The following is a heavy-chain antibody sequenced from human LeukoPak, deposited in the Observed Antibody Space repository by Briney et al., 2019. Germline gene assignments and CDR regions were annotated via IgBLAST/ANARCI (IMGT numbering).Heavy chain of an antibody. Sequence: GGSLRLSCAASGFTVSSNYMTWVRQAPGKGLEWRSVIYSGGETYYADSVKGRFTISRDNSKNTLYLQMNSLRAEDTAVYYCARRSGEGDFDCWGQGTLVTVSS. CDR3: ARRSGEGDFDC. D-gene: IGHD1-26*01. J-gene: IGHJ4*02. CDR1: GFTVSSNY. CDR2: IYSGGET. V-gene: IGHV3-66*01.